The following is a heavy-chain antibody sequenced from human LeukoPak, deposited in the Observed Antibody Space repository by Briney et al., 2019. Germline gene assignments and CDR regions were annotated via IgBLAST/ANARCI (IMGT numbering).Heavy chain of an antibody. CDR2: VYTSGRT. CDR3: ARGSNWNSYDY. V-gene: IGHV4-61*02. J-gene: IGHJ4*02. D-gene: IGHD1-1*01. Sequence: SETLSLTCTASRGSISSAGYYWSWIRQPAGKGLEWIGRVYTSGRTNYIPSLKSRVTISLDTSNKQFSLKLSSVTAADTAVYYCARGSNWNSYDYWGQGTLVTVSS. CDR1: RGSISSAGYY.